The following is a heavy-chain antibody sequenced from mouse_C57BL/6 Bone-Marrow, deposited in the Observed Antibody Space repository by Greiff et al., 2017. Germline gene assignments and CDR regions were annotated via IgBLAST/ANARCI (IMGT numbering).Heavy chain of an antibody. CDR1: GYTFTSYW. Sequence: QVQLKQPGAELVKPGASVKLSCKASGYTFTSYWMHWVKQRPGRGLEWIGRIDPNSGGTKYNEKFKSKATLTVDKPSSTAYMQLSSLTSEDSAVYYCASGTYYSNSYAMDYWGQGTSVTVSS. V-gene: IGHV1-72*01. CDR2: IDPNSGGT. J-gene: IGHJ4*01. CDR3: ASGTYYSNSYAMDY. D-gene: IGHD2-5*01.